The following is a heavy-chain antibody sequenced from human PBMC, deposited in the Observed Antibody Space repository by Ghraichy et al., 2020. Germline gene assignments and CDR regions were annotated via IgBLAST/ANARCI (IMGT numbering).Heavy chain of an antibody. D-gene: IGHD2-8*01. CDR2: ILYDGSNK. J-gene: IGHJ2*01. Sequence: GGSLRLSCAASGFTFSNYGMHWVRQAPGKGLEWVAVILYDGSNKYYADSVKGRFTISRDNSKNTLYLQMNSLRAEDTAVYYCAKDKADIVLMVYAMGDWYFDLWGRGTLVTVSS. V-gene: IGHV3-30*18. CDR3: AKDKADIVLMVYAMGDWYFDL. CDR1: GFTFSNYG.